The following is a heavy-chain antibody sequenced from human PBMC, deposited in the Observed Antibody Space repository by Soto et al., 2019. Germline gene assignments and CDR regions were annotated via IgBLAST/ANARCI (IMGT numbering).Heavy chain of an antibody. CDR2: INHSGST. J-gene: IGHJ4*02. CDR3: ARSAYYYGSGSYYNHGTHRPQSYFDY. Sequence: PSETLSFTCAVYGGYFSGYYWSGIRPPPQKGLEWIGEINHSGSTNYNPSLKSRVTISVDTSKNQFSLKLSSVTAADTAVYYCARSAYYYGSGSYYNHGTHRPQSYFDYWGQGTLVTVSS. CDR1: GGYFSGYY. V-gene: IGHV4-34*01. D-gene: IGHD3-10*01.